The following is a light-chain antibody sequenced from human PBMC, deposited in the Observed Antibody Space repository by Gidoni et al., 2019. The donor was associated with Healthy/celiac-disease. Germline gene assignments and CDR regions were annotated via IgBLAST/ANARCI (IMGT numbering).Light chain of an antibody. CDR2: EVS. CDR1: SSAVGVYNY. CDR3: SSYAGSNNYV. J-gene: IGLJ1*01. Sequence: QTALTQPPSASGSPRQSATISCTGTSSAVGVYNYVTWYQQPPDKAAKLMIYEVSKRPSGVPDRFSGSKSGNSASLTVSGPQAEDEADYYCSSYAGSNNYVFGTGTKVTVL. V-gene: IGLV2-8*01.